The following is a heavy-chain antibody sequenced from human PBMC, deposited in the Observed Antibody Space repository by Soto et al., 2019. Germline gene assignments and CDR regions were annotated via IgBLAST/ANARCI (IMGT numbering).Heavy chain of an antibody. J-gene: IGHJ4*01. CDR3: ARAFCANGVCYYFFDY. V-gene: IGHV3-33*08. CDR1: GFTFGTYG. Sequence: PWGPLRLSCAVSGFTFGTYGMRWVRKDQGKGLEWVAVIYYDGSKRYYGDAVKGRCTISRDNSKSTLYLQMSSLRAEDTAVYYCARAFCANGVCYYFFDYWGHGTLVTVSS. D-gene: IGHD2-8*01. CDR2: IYYDGSKR.